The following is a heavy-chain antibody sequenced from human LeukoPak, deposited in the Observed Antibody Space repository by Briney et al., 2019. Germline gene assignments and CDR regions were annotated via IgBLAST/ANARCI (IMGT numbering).Heavy chain of an antibody. J-gene: IGHJ4*02. Sequence: PGGSLRLSCAASGFTFSSYSMNWVRQAPGKGLEWVSDISSSSSTIYYADSVKGRFTISRDNARNSLYLQMNSLRPDDTAVYYCATQSYGLFAYWGQGTLVSVSS. CDR2: ISSSSSTI. CDR1: GFTFSSYS. CDR3: ATQSYGLFAY. V-gene: IGHV3-48*04. D-gene: IGHD4-17*01.